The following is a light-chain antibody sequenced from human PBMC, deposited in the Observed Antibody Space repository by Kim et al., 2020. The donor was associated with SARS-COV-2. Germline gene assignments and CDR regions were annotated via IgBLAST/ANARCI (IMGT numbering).Light chain of an antibody. V-gene: IGLV2-14*03. Sequence: GQSITISCTGTSSDVGYYDYVSWYQQPPGKAPKLMIYDVTQRPSGVSSRFSGSKSGNTASLTISGLQAEDESDFYCSSYTTSNTLIFGGGTQLTVL. J-gene: IGLJ2*01. CDR3: SSYTTSNTLI. CDR1: SSDVGYYDY. CDR2: DVT.